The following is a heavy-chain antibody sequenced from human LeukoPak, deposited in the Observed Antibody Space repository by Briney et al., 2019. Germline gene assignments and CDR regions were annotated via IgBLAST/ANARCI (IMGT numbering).Heavy chain of an antibody. V-gene: IGHV4-34*01. CDR3: ASGLRYFDLYY. Sequence: PSETLSLTCAVYGGSFSAYFWTWIRQPPGKGLEWIGEINHSGSTNYNPSLKSRVTISVDTSKNQFSLKLSSVTAADTAVYYCASGLRYFDLYYWGQGTLVTVSS. J-gene: IGHJ4*02. CDR2: INHSGST. D-gene: IGHD3-9*01. CDR1: GGSFSAYF.